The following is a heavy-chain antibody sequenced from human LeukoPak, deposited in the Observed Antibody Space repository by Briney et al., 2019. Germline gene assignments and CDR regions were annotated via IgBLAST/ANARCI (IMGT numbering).Heavy chain of an antibody. Sequence: ASVKVSCKASGHTFTSYDINWVRQATGQGLEWMGWMNPNSGNTGYAQKFQGRVTMTRNTSISTAYMELSSLRSEDTAVYYCAGRQNYYGSGSYNYWGQGTLVTVSS. CDR1: GHTFTSYD. V-gene: IGHV1-8*01. CDR3: AGRQNYYGSGSYNY. J-gene: IGHJ4*02. CDR2: MNPNSGNT. D-gene: IGHD3-10*01.